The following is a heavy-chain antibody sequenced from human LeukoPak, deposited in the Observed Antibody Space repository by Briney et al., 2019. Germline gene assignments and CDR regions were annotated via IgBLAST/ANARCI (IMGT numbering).Heavy chain of an antibody. CDR2: ISATGGSI. CDR1: GFTFSSYA. Sequence: GGSLRLSCAASGFTFSSYAMSWVRQSPGKGLEWVSTISATGGSIYYADSVKGRFTISRDNSKNTLYLQMNSLRAEDTAVYYCAKSLKGSGFDYWGQGTLVTVSS. J-gene: IGHJ4*02. CDR3: AKSLKGSGFDY. V-gene: IGHV3-23*01. D-gene: IGHD6-19*01.